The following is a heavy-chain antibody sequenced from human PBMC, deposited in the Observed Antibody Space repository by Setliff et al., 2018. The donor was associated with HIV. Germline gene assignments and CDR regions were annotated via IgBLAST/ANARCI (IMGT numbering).Heavy chain of an antibody. CDR1: GFTFNNAW. D-gene: IGHD3-9*01. Sequence: GGSLRLSCAASGFTFNNAWMTWVRQAPGKGLEWVGHIKSKTDGGTTDYAAPVKGRFTISRDDSKTTLYLQMNSLKTEDTAVYYCVRDTFDGRSYYGWDVWGQGTTVTVSS. V-gene: IGHV3-15*01. CDR3: VRDTFDGRSYYGWDV. CDR2: IKSKTDGGTT. J-gene: IGHJ6*02.